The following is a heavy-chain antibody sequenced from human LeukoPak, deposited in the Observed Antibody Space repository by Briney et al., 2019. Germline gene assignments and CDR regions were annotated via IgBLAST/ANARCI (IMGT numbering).Heavy chain of an antibody. CDR3: ARGRFGDYCYY. CDR1: GYTFTSYG. CDR2: ISAYNGNT. Sequence: ASVKVSCKASGYTFTSYGISWVRQAPGQGLGWMGWISAYNGNTNYAQKLPGRVTMTTDTSPSTAYMELRNLRSDDTAFYYCARGRFGDYCYYSGEGTLVTVSS. D-gene: IGHD4-17*01. V-gene: IGHV1-18*01. J-gene: IGHJ4*02.